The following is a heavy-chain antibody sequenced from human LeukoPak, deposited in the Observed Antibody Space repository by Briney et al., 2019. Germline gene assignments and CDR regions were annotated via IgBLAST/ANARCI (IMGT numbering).Heavy chain of an antibody. V-gene: IGHV3-23*01. CDR2: ISGSGGST. CDR3: ARIPSDYYYYYGMDV. CDR1: GFTFSSYA. D-gene: IGHD2-2*02. Sequence: GGSLRLSCAASGFTFSSYAMGWVRQAPGKGLEWVSAISGSGGSTYYADSVKGRFTISRDNSKNTLYLQMNSLRAEDTAVYYCARIPSDYYYYYGMDVWGQGTTVTVSS. J-gene: IGHJ6*02.